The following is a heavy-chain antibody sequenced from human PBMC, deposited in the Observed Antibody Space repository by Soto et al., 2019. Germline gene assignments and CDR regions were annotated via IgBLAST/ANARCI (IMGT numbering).Heavy chain of an antibody. CDR1: NYSFSSFG. V-gene: IGHV1-18*01. J-gene: IGHJ4*02. CDR3: ARDPFYSGSNLQVGYFDS. CDR2: INPSNDNT. D-gene: IGHD1-26*01. Sequence: QVQMVQSGAVVKKPGASVKVSCEASNYSFSSFGISWMRQAPGQGLEWMAWINPSNDNTNYAQGLQGRVTLTSDTSTSTAYMELRSLRSDDTAVYYCARDPFYSGSNLQVGYFDSWGQGTLVTVSS.